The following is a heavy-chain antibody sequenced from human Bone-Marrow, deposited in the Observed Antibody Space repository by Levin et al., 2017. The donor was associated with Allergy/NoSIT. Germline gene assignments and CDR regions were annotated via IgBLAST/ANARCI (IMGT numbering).Heavy chain of an antibody. CDR1: GGSFSGYY. V-gene: IGHV4-34*01. D-gene: IGHD2-8*01. CDR3: ARVDIVLMVYAISWFDP. Sequence: GSLRLSCAVYGGSFSGYYWSWIRQPPGKGLEWIGEINHSGSTNYNPSLKSRVTISVDTSKNQFSLKLSSVTAADTAVYYCARVDIVLMVYAISWFDPWGQGTLVTVSS. CDR2: INHSGST. J-gene: IGHJ5*02.